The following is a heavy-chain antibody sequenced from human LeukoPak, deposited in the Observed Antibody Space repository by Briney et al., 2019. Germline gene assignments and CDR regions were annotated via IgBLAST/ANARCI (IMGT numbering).Heavy chain of an antibody. CDR1: GFTFSSYS. Sequence: PGGSLRLSCAASGFTFSSYSMNWVRQAPGKGLEWVSSINILSNYIYYADSVKGRFTISRDNAKKSLYLQMNSLRAGDTAVYYCARDGGDYYDSSGYPFHHWGQGTLVTVSS. D-gene: IGHD3-22*01. CDR3: ARDGGDYYDSSGYPFHH. J-gene: IGHJ1*01. CDR2: INILSNYI. V-gene: IGHV3-21*01.